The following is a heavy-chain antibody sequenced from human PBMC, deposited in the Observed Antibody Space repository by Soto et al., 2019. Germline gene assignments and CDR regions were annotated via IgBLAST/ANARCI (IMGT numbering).Heavy chain of an antibody. Sequence: QVQLQESGPGLVKPSETLSLTCTVSGGSISSYYWSWIRQPPGKGLEWIGYIYYSGSTNYNPSLKSRVTISVDTSKNQFSLKLSSVTAADTAVYYCARETIVVVTATLHWYFDLWGRGTLVTVSS. J-gene: IGHJ2*01. V-gene: IGHV4-59*01. D-gene: IGHD2-21*02. CDR1: GGSISSYY. CDR3: ARETIVVVTATLHWYFDL. CDR2: IYYSGST.